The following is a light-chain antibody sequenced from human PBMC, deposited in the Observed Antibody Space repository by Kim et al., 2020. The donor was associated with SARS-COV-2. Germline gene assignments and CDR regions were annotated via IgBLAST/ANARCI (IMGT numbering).Light chain of an antibody. CDR2: GNN. Sequence: QSVLTQPPSVSGAPGQRVTISCTGSSSNIGAGYEVHWYQQLPGIAPKLLIYGNNNRPSGVPDRFSGSKSGTSASLAITGLQAEDEADYYCQSYDSSLSGSWVFGGGTKLTVL. J-gene: IGLJ3*02. CDR3: QSYDSSLSGSWV. V-gene: IGLV1-40*01. CDR1: SSNIGAGYE.